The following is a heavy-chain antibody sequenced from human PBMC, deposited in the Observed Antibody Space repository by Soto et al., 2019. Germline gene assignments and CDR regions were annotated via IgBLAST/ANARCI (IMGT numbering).Heavy chain of an antibody. J-gene: IGHJ6*03. CDR3: ARRPTIFGGNYYYYYMDV. D-gene: IGHD3-3*01. V-gene: IGHV4-34*01. CDR2: INHSGST. CDR1: GGSFSGYY. Sequence: SETLSLTCAVYGGSFSGYYWSWIRQPPGKGLEWIGEINHSGSTNYNPSLKSRVTISVDTSKNQFSLKLSSVTAADTAVYYCARRPTIFGGNYYYYYMDVWGKGTTVTVSS.